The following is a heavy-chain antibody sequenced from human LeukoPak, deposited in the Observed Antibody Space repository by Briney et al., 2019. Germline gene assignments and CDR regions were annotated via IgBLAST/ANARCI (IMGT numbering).Heavy chain of an antibody. CDR1: GFTFSSYS. CDR2: ISSSSSYI. CDR3: ASDSPAKDAFDI. Sequence: GGSLRLSCAASGFTFSSYSMNWVRQAPGKGLEWVSSISSSSSYIYYADSVKGRFTISRDNAKNSLYLQMNSLRAEVTAVYYCASDSPAKDAFDIWGQGTMVTVSS. J-gene: IGHJ3*02. V-gene: IGHV3-21*01.